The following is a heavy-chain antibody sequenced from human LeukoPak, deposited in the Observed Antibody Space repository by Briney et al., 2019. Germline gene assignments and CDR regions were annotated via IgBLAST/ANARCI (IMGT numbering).Heavy chain of an antibody. J-gene: IGHJ4*02. V-gene: IGHV3-48*01. Sequence: GGSLRLSCAASGFTLSSYNMNWVRQAPGEGLEWVSYISSSGSAIYYADSVKGRFTISRDNAKNSLYLQMNTLRAEDTAVYYCARDIEAAGLFLDYWGQGTLVTVSS. CDR1: GFTLSSYN. CDR3: ARDIEAAGLFLDY. CDR2: ISSSGSAI. D-gene: IGHD6-13*01.